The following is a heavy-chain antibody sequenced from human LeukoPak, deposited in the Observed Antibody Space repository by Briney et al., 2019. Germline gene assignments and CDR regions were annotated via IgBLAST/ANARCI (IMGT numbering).Heavy chain of an antibody. CDR1: GFTFSDYN. J-gene: IGHJ3*01. CDR2: ISRSGSTK. Sequence: PGGSLRLSCAASGFTFSDYNMRWIRQAPGKGLEWVSSISRSGSTKYYAEDSVKGRFTISRDNSKNTLYLQMNSLTTEDTAVYYCARVRSFGNSLGDAFDFWGQGTMVTVSS. D-gene: IGHD4-23*01. CDR3: ARVRSFGNSLGDAFDF. V-gene: IGHV3-11*04.